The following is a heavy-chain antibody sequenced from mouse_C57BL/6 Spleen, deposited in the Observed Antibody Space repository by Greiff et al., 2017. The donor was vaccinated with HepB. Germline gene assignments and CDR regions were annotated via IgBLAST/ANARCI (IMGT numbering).Heavy chain of an antibody. CDR3: ARGGIYYGSSPLDY. Sequence: QVQLQQPGAELVKPGASVKLSCKASGYTFTSYWMHWVKQRPGQGLEWIGMIHPNSGSTNYNEKFKSKATLTVDKSSSTAYMQLSSLTSEDSAVYYCARGGIYYGSSPLDYWGQGTTLTVSS. CDR1: GYTFTSYW. V-gene: IGHV1-64*01. J-gene: IGHJ2*01. CDR2: IHPNSGST. D-gene: IGHD1-1*01.